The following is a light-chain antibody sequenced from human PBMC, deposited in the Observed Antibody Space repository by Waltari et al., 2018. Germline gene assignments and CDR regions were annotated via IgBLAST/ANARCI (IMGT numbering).Light chain of an antibody. CDR3: QQRSTWPILT. J-gene: IGKJ4*01. CDR2: DAS. V-gene: IGKV3-11*01. CDR1: QSVSSY. Sequence: EIVLTQSPATLSLSPGESATLSCRASQSVSSYLGWYQQKPGQAPRLLIYDASTRATGVPGRFSGSGSGTDFTLTISSLEPEDFAIYYCQQRSTWPILTFGGGTKVEIK.